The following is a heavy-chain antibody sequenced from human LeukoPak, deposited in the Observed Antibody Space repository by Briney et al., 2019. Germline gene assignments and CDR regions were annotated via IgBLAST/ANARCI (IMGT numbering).Heavy chain of an antibody. CDR3: VRLRKNSDSSGFYYYDN. V-gene: IGHV3-21*01. J-gene: IGHJ4*02. CDR2: VNTVSSYI. Sequence: GGSLRLSCAASGFVFSSYSFNWVRQAPGKGLEWVASVNTVSSYIYYADSVRGRFTISRDNAKNSVLLQMNSLRAEDMAMYYCVRLRKNSDSSGFYYYDNWGQGTLVTVPS. D-gene: IGHD3-22*01. CDR1: GFVFSSYS.